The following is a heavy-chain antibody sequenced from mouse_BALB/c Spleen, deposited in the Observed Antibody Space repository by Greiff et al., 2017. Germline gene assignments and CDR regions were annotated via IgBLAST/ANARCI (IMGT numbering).Heavy chain of an antibody. J-gene: IGHJ3*01. CDR3: ATNYGYDEKAWFAY. Sequence: EGKLVESGGGLVKPGGSLKLSCAASGFTFSSYAMSWVRQTPEKRLEWVASISSGGSTYYPDSVKGRFTISRDNARNILYLQMSSLRSEDTAMYYCATNYGYDEKAWFAYWGQGTLVTVSA. CDR1: GFTFSSYA. CDR2: ISSGGST. D-gene: IGHD2-2*01. V-gene: IGHV5-6-5*01.